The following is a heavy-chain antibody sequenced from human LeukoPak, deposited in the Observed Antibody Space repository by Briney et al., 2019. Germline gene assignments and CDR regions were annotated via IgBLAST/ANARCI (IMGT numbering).Heavy chain of an antibody. J-gene: IGHJ4*02. CDR2: IYHSGST. V-gene: IGHV4-38-2*01. D-gene: IGHD3-9*01. CDR3: ASRAPYYDILTGYYEDY. CDR1: GYSISSGYY. Sequence: PSETLSLTCAVSGYSISSGYYWGWIRQAPGKGLEWIGSIYHSGSTYYNPSLKSRVNISVDTSKNQFSLKLSSVTAADTAVYYCASRAPYYDILTGYYEDYWGQGTLVTVSS.